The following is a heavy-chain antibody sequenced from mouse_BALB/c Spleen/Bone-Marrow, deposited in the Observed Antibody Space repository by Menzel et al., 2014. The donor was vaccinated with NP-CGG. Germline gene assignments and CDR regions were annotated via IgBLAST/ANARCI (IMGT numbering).Heavy chain of an antibody. CDR2: ISNGGGST. V-gene: IGHV5-12*02. J-gene: IGHJ4*01. CDR3: AMLMYDVPLDY. Sequence: EVKLAESGGGLVQPGWALKLSCATSGFTFSDYYMYWVRQIPEKRLEWVAYISNGGGSTYYPDTIKGRVTSSRDNAKNTLYQQMPRLKSEDTAMYYCAMLMYDVPLDYLGQGPSGTVSS. D-gene: IGHD2-14*01. CDR1: GFTFSDYY.